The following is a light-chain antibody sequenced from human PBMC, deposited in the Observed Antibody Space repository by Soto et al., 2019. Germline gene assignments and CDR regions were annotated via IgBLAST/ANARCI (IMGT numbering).Light chain of an antibody. J-gene: IGKJ1*01. CDR2: AAS. Sequence: DIQMTQSPSSLSASVGDRVTITCRASQSISSYLNWYQQKPGKAPKRLIYAASSLQSGVPSRFSGSGSGAEFTLTISSLQPEDFATYYCQQYHRYSRTFGQGTKVDIK. V-gene: IGKV1-17*01. CDR3: QQYHRYSRT. CDR1: QSISSY.